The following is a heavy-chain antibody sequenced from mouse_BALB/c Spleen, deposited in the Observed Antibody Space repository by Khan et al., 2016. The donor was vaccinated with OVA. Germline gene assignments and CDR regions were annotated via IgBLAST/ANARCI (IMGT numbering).Heavy chain of an antibody. CDR3: ARRGYGNYWFAY. V-gene: IGHV14-1*02. D-gene: IGHD2-1*01. Sequence: VQLKESGAELVRPGALVKLSCKASGFNIKDYYIPWVKQRPEQGLEWIGWIDPENGHTIYDPKFQGKASITADTSSNTAYLQLSSLTSEDTAVYYWARRGYGNYWFAYWGQGTLVTVSA. CDR2: IDPENGHT. J-gene: IGHJ3*01. CDR1: GFNIKDYY.